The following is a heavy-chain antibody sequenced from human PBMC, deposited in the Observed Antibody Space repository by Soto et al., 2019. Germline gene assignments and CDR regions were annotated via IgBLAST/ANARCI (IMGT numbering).Heavy chain of an antibody. CDR1: GGSVSSGSYY. CDR3: ARDPRSAYYHDR. Sequence: QVQLQESGPGLVKPSQTLSLTCTVSGGSVSSGSYYWSWIRQHPGRGLEWIGYIYYTGNTYYNPYLRRRLAISVDTSKNKFSLKLPSVTAADTAVYYCARDPRSAYYHDRWGQGTLVTVSS. D-gene: IGHD3-3*01. CDR2: IYYTGNT. J-gene: IGHJ5*02. V-gene: IGHV4-31*03.